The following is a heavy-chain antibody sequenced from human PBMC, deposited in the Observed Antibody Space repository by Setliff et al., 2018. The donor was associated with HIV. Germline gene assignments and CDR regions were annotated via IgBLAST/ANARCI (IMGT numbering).Heavy chain of an antibody. J-gene: IGHJ4*02. CDR1: GYTFTRYF. CDR3: VKWNYPNS. CDR2: INPSGGST. Sequence: GASVKVSCKASGYTFTRYFMHCVRQAPGQGLEWLGMINPSGGSTWYAQKFQGRVTMTGDTSTNTLYMELSSLRVEDTAVYYCVKWNYPNSWGQGTLVTVSS. D-gene: IGHD1-7*01. V-gene: IGHV1-46*01.